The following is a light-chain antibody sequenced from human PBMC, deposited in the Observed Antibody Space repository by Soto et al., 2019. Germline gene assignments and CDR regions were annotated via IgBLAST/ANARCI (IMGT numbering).Light chain of an antibody. CDR1: RSDVGGYNY. Sequence: QSVLTQPRSVSGSPGQSVTISCTGTRSDVGGYNYVSWYQRHPGKAPKLIIYDVSKRPSGVPDRFSGSKSGNTASLSISGLQAEDEADYYCCSYAGRYTYVFGTGTKVTVL. J-gene: IGLJ1*01. V-gene: IGLV2-11*01. CDR3: CSYAGRYTYV. CDR2: DVS.